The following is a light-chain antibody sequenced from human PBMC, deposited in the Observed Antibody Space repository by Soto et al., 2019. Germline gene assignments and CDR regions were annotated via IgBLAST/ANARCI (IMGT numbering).Light chain of an antibody. J-gene: IGLJ2*01. CDR1: SSNIGAGYD. CDR3: QSYDSSLSAVV. Sequence: QSVLTQPLSVSGAPGQRVTISCTGSSSNIGAGYDVHWYQQLPGTAPKLLIYVNSNRPSGVPDRFSGSKSGTSASLAITGLQAEDEADYYCQSYDSSLSAVVFGRGTKLTVL. CDR2: VNS. V-gene: IGLV1-40*01.